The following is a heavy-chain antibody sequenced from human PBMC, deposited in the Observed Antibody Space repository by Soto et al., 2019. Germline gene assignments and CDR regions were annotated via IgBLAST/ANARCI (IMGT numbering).Heavy chain of an antibody. CDR2: IIPILGIA. CDR3: ARAADIVATQAHDY. V-gene: IGHV1-69*02. CDR1: GGTFSSYT. J-gene: IGHJ4*02. Sequence: ASVKVSCKASGGTFSSYTISWVRQAPGQGLEWMGRIIPILGIANYAQKFQGRVTITADKSTSTAYMELSSLRSEDTAVYYCARAADIVATQAHDYWGQGTLVTVSS. D-gene: IGHD5-12*01.